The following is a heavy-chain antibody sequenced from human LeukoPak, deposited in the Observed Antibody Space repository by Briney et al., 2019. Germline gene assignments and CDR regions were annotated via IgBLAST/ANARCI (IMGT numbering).Heavy chain of an antibody. Sequence: GGSLRLSCAASGFTFSSYEMNWVRQAPEKGQELVSYISSSGSTRYYADSVKGRFTISRDNAKNSLYLQMNSLRAEDTAVYYCARELRWNDVPVPFDYWGQGTLVTVSS. J-gene: IGHJ4*02. CDR3: ARELRWNDVPVPFDY. CDR2: ISSSGSTR. CDR1: GFTFSSYE. D-gene: IGHD1-1*01. V-gene: IGHV3-48*03.